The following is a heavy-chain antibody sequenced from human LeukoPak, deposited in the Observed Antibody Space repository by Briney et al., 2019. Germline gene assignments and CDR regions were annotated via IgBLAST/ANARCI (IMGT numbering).Heavy chain of an antibody. CDR2: IKQDGSEK. Sequence: GGSLRLSCAASGFTFSSYWMSWVRQAPGKGLEWVANIKQDGSEKYYVDSVKGRFTISRDNSKNTLYLQMNSLRAEDTAVYYCARDLVSSSWFPSYWGQGTLVTVSS. V-gene: IGHV3-7*01. CDR3: ARDLVSSSWFPSY. J-gene: IGHJ4*02. D-gene: IGHD6-13*01. CDR1: GFTFSSYW.